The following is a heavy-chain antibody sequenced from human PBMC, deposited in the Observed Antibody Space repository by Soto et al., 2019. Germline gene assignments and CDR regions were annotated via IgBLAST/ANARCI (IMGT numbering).Heavy chain of an antibody. Sequence: GGSLRLSCAASGFTFSSYGMHWVRQAPGKGLEWVATILYDGSNKYYAESVKGRFTISRDNTKNTLFLQVNSLTAGDTAVYYCAKDWVRIAAAGSNFDYWGQGPLVTVSS. D-gene: IGHD6-13*01. V-gene: IGHV3-30*18. J-gene: IGHJ4*02. CDR3: AKDWVRIAAAGSNFDY. CDR1: GFTFSSYG. CDR2: ILYDGSNK.